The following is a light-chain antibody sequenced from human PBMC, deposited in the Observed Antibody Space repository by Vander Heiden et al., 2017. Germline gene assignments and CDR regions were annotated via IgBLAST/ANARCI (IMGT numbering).Light chain of an antibody. CDR1: QSLLHSNGYNY. J-gene: IGKJ1*01. Sequence: DIVMTQSPLSLPVNPGEQASISCRSSQSLLHSNGYNYLDWYLQKPGQSAQLLIYLGSNRASGVPDRFSGSGSGTDFTLKISRVEAEDVGVYYCMQALQTPKTFGQGTKVEIK. V-gene: IGKV2-28*01. CDR2: LGS. CDR3: MQALQTPKT.